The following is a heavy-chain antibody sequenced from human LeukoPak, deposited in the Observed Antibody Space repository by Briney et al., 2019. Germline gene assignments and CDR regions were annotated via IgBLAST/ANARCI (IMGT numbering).Heavy chain of an antibody. CDR3: ARGGSGWPTDY. CDR2: IKEDGSEK. Sequence: GGSLRLSCAVSGSTFSNYWMSWVRQAPGKGLEWVANIKEDGSEKYYVDSVKGRFTISRDNAKNSLYLQMNSLRAEDSAVYYCARGGSGWPTDYWGQGTLVTVSS. J-gene: IGHJ4*02. V-gene: IGHV3-7*01. CDR1: GSTFSNYW. D-gene: IGHD6-19*01.